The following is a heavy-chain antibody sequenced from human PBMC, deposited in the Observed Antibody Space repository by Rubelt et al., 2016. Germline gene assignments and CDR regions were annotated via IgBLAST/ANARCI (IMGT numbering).Heavy chain of an antibody. CDR2: IYYSGST. V-gene: IGHV4-61*05. J-gene: IGHJ6*02. CDR1: GGSISSSSYY. Sequence: QLQLQESGPGLVKPSETLSLTCTVSGGSISSSSYYWGWIRQPPGKGLEWIGYIYYSGSTNYNPSLNGRVTISVDTSKNQFSLKLSSVTAADTAVYYCARDTGSSSLYYYGMDVWGQGTTVTVSS. D-gene: IGHD6-6*01. CDR3: ARDTGSSSLYYYGMDV.